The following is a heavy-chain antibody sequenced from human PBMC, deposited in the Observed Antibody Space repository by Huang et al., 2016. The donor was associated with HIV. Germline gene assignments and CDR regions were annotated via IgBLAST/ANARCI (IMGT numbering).Heavy chain of an antibody. CDR2: AYLLGKT. CDR3: AREVRSVDTDRPDGYYYRGLDV. CDR1: GTSMTSSTFY. D-gene: IGHD2-2*03. Sequence: QLRESGPGLVTPSETLSLTCSASGTSMTSSTFYWGWFRQLPGRGLGWVGSAYLLGKTYNNPYLKSRVHISIDTENKKYSMRLTSVTAADTAVYFCAREVRSVDTDRPDGYYYRGLDVWGQGTTVIVSS. J-gene: IGHJ6*02. V-gene: IGHV4-39*02.